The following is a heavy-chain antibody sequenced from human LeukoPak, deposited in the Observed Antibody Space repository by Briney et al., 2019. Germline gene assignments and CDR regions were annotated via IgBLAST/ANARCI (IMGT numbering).Heavy chain of an antibody. V-gene: IGHV5-51*01. CDR3: ARHGRSYSSSSWFDP. CDR2: IYPGDSDT. D-gene: IGHD6-6*01. CDR1: AYSFTSYW. Sequence: GESLKISCKGSAYSFTSYWIGWVRQMPGKGLEWMGIIYPGDSDTRYSPSFQGQVTISADKSISTAYLQWSSLKASDTAMYYCARHGRSYSSSSWFDPWGQGTLVTVSS. J-gene: IGHJ5*02.